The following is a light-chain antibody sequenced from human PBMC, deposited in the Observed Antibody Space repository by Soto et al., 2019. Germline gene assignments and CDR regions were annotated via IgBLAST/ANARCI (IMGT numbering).Light chain of an antibody. J-gene: IGKJ1*01. CDR3: QQYRDLPQT. V-gene: IGKV3-20*01. CDR2: NSS. Sequence: EIVLTQSPGTLSLSPGERATLSCRASQSVRRNYLAWYQQKPGQAPRLPIYNSSTRATGIPDRFSGSGSGTDFTLTISRLEPEDFALYYCQQYRDLPQTFGQGTQVEIK. CDR1: QSVRRNY.